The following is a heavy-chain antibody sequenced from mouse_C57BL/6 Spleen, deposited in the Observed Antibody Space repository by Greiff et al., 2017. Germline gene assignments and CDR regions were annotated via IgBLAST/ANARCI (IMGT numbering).Heavy chain of an antibody. J-gene: IGHJ2*01. Sequence: QVQLQQPGAELVKPGASVKLSCKASGYTFTSYWMHWVKQRPGQGLEWIGMIHPNSGSTNYNEKFKSKATLTVDKSSSTAYMQLSSLTSEDSAVYYCARSGGSPRDFDYWGQGTTLTVSS. CDR1: GYTFTSYW. CDR3: ARSGGSPRDFDY. V-gene: IGHV1-64*01. CDR2: IHPNSGST.